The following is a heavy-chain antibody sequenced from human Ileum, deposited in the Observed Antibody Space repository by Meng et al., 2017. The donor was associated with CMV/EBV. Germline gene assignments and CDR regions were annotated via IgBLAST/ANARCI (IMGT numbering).Heavy chain of an antibody. CDR1: GFKFDDYS. CDR2: ITWDGGRT. J-gene: IGHJ4*02. Sequence: GESLKISCVGSGFKFDDYSMHWVRQSPGKGLEWSSLITWDGGRTYYGDAVKGRFVISRDNRKNLLNLEMNSLTTEDSGLYHCAKDIFGSGSPYDYWGQGTLVTVSS. CDR3: AKDIFGSGSPYDY. V-gene: IGHV3-43*01. D-gene: IGHD3-10*01.